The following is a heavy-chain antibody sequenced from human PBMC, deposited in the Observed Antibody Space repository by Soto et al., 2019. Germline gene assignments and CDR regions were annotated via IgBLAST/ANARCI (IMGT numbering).Heavy chain of an antibody. V-gene: IGHV3-23*01. CDR3: AKAITQITMVRGVIMAPYYYYGMDV. Sequence: GGSLRLSCAASGFSISSYAMSWVRQAPGKWREWVSASSGSGGSTYYADSVKGRFTISRDNSKNTLYLQMNSLRDEDTAVYYCAKAITQITMVRGVIMAPYYYYGMDVWGQGTTVTVSS. CDR2: SSGSGGST. CDR1: GFSISSYA. D-gene: IGHD3-10*01. J-gene: IGHJ6*02.